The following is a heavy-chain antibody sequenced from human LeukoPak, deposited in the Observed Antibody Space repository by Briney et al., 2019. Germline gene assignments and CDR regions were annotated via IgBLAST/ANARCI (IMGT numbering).Heavy chain of an antibody. CDR3: ARGIAAAALGP. Sequence: PSETLSLTCTVSGGSISSSSYYWGWIRQPPGKGLEWIGSIYYSGSTYYNPSLKSRVTISVDTSKNQFSLKLSSVTAADTAVYYCARGIAAAALGPWGQGTLVTVSS. CDR1: GGSISSSSYY. J-gene: IGHJ5*02. CDR2: IYYSGST. V-gene: IGHV4-39*07. D-gene: IGHD6-13*01.